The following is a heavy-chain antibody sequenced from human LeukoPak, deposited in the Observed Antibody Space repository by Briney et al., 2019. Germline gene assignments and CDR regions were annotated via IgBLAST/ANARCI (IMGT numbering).Heavy chain of an antibody. Sequence: PSETLSLTCAVYGGSFSGYYWSWIRQPPGKGLEWIGEINHSGSTNYNPSLKSRVTISVDTSKNQFSLKLSPVTAADTAVYYCARVMTTVRFYDYWGQGTLVTVSS. CDR2: INHSGST. D-gene: IGHD4-11*01. CDR1: GGSFSGYY. J-gene: IGHJ4*02. V-gene: IGHV4-34*01. CDR3: ARVMTTVRFYDY.